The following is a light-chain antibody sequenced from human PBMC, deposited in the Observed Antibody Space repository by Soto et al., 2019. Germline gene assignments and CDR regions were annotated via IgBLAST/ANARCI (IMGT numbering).Light chain of an antibody. CDR2: QNN. J-gene: IGLJ7*01. Sequence: SYELTQPPSVSVSPGQTASITCSGDRLRHKYVSWYQQKPGQSPVLVIYQNNKRPSGIPERFSGSNSGNTATLTISGTQAMDEADYYCQAWDRSTVVFGGGTQLTVL. CDR1: RLRHKY. V-gene: IGLV3-1*01. CDR3: QAWDRSTVV.